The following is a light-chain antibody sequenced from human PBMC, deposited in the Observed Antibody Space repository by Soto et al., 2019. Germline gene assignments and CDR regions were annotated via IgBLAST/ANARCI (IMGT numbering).Light chain of an antibody. CDR1: QGISNY. Sequence: DIQMTQSPSSLSASVGDRVTITCRASQGISNYVAWFQQKPGKAPKSLISAASTLQSGVPSKFSGSGSGTDFTLTISSLQPEDSATYYCQHYNSYPVTFGQGTRLEIK. CDR3: QHYNSYPVT. V-gene: IGKV1-16*02. CDR2: AAS. J-gene: IGKJ5*01.